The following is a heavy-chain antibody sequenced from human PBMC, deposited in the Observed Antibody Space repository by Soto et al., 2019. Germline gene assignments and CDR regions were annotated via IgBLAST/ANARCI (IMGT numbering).Heavy chain of an antibody. CDR3: ARLEGLATISYYFDF. CDR2: IYYRGNA. V-gene: IGHV4-39*01. D-gene: IGHD3-9*01. Sequence: SETLSLTCSVSDDSINSDKYYWGWIRQPPGKGLEWMGSIYYRGNAYYTPSLQTRVTISLDKSRSQFSLKLTSVTAADSAVYFCARLEGLATISYYFDFWGPGALVTVSS. J-gene: IGHJ4*02. CDR1: DDSINSDKYY.